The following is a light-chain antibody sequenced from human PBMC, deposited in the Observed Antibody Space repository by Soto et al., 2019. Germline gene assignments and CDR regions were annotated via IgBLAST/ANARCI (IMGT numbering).Light chain of an antibody. CDR2: DVS. CDR1: SSDVGGYNY. V-gene: IGLV2-11*01. Sequence: PRSVSGSPGQSVTISCTGTSSDVGGYNYVSWYQQHPGKAPKLMIYDVSKRPSGVPDRFSGSKSGNTASLTISGLQAEDEADYYCCSYAGSPYVFGTGTKVTVL. CDR3: CSYAGSPYV. J-gene: IGLJ1*01.